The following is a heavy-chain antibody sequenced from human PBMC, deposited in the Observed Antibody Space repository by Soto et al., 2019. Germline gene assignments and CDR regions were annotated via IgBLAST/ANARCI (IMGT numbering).Heavy chain of an antibody. J-gene: IGHJ4*02. V-gene: IGHV4-39*01. CDR2: IYYSGST. CDR1: GGSISSSSYY. Sequence: PSETLSLTCTVSGGSISSSSYYWGWIRQPPGKGLEWIGGIYYSGSTYYNPSLKSRVTISVDTSKNQFSLKLSSVTAADTAVYYCARRRPNYFDYWGQGTLVTVAS. CDR3: ARRRPNYFDY.